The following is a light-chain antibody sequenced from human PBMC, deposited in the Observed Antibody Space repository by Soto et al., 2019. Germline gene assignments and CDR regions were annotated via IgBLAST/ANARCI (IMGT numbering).Light chain of an antibody. CDR1: QSISSW. CDR2: DAS. V-gene: IGKV1-5*01. J-gene: IGKJ1*01. Sequence: DIQMTQSPSPLSASVGDRVTITCLASQSISSWLAWYQQKPGKAPKLLIYDASSLESGVPSRFSGSGSGTEFTLTISSLQPDDVATYYCQQYNSYSRTLGQGTKVDIK. CDR3: QQYNSYSRT.